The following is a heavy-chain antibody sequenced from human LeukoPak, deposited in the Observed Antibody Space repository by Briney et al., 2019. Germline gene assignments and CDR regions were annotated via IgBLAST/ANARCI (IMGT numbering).Heavy chain of an antibody. V-gene: IGHV1-46*01. J-gene: IGHJ4*02. CDR2: INPSGGST. D-gene: IGHD3-3*01. Sequence: ASVKVSCKASGYTFTRYYMHWVRQAPGQGLERMGIINPSGGSTNYAQKLQGRVTMTTDTSTSTAYMELRSLRSDDTAVYYCARDRARYYDFWSGYLGDFDYWGQGTLVTVSS. CDR1: GYTFTRYY. CDR3: ARDRARYYDFWSGYLGDFDY.